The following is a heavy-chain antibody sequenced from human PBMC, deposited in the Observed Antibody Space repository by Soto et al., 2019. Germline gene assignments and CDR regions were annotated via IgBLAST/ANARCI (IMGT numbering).Heavy chain of an antibody. CDR2: ISWNSGSI. V-gene: IGHV3-9*01. CDR1: GFTFDDYA. J-gene: IGHJ6*02. Sequence: GGSLRLSCAASGFTFDDYAMHWVRQAPGKGLEWVSGISWNSGSIGYADSVKGRFTISRDNAKNSLYLQMNSLRAEDTAVYYCARANIYYYYGMDVWGQGTTVTVSS. CDR3: ARANIYYYYGMDV.